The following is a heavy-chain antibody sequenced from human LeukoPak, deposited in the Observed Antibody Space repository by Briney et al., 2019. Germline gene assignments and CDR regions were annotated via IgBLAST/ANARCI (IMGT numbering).Heavy chain of an antibody. CDR3: AREVAGTPWIDY. CDR2: IFYSGST. CDR1: SGSISTSNYY. D-gene: IGHD6-19*01. V-gene: IGHV4-39*02. J-gene: IGHJ4*02. Sequence: SETLSLTCTVSSGSISTSNYYWGWVRQPPGKALEWIGNIFYSGSTYYSPSLKSRVTISLDTSRNQFYLKLSSVTAADTAVYYCAREVAGTPWIDYWGQGTLVTVSS.